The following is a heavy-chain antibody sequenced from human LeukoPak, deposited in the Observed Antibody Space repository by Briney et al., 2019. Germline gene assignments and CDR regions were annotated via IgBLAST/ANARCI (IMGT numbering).Heavy chain of an antibody. Sequence: GGSLRLSCAASGFTFSSYAMSWVRQAPGKGLEWVSAISGSGGSTYYADSVKGRFTISRDNSKNTLYLQMNSLRAEDTAVYYCAKEKSRLRFLGWLSFIDYWGQGTLVTVSS. V-gene: IGHV3-23*01. CDR3: AKEKSRLRFLGWLSFIDY. D-gene: IGHD3-3*01. CDR2: ISGSGGST. CDR1: GFTFSSYA. J-gene: IGHJ4*02.